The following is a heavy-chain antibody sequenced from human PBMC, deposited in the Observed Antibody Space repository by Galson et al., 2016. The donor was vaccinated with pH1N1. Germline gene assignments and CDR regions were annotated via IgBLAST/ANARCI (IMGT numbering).Heavy chain of an antibody. CDR2: IYPGDSET. Sequence: QSGAEVKKPGESLKISCQASGYTFTTYWIGWVRQMPGKGLEWMGIIYPGDSETKYSPSFEGQVTFSVDKSKNTAFLHWSSRTASDTAIYYCARRSTELGLDYWGQGVLVTVSS. CDR3: ARRSTELGLDY. V-gene: IGHV5-51*03. J-gene: IGHJ4*02. CDR1: GYTFTTYW. D-gene: IGHD2/OR15-2a*01.